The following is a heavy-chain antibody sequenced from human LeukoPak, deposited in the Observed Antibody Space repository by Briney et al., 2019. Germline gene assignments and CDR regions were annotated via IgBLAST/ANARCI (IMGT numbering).Heavy chain of an antibody. Sequence: PSATLSLTCAVSGASIASHSWWSWVRQPPGKGLEWIGEVYHSGGANYKPPLKSRVTISVDTSRNHFSLKLTSVTAADTAVYFCAYNRNFALDNWGQGTLVTLSS. V-gene: IGHV4-4*02. CDR1: GASIASHSW. D-gene: IGHD1-14*01. CDR2: VYHSGGA. J-gene: IGHJ4*01. CDR3: AYNRNFALDN.